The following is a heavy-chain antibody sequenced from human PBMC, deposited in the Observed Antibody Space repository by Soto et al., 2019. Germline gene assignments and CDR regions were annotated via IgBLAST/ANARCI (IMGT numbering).Heavy chain of an antibody. CDR2: IIPCFGTA. J-gene: IGHJ6*03. CDR1: GGTFSSYA. V-gene: IGHV1-69*13. CDR3: ARVYGSRYYYYYMDV. Sequence: ASVKVSCKASGGTFSSYAISWVRQAPGQGLEWMGGIIPCFGTANYAQKFQGRVTITADESTSTAYMELKSLRPEDTAVYYGARVYGSRYYYYYMDVGGKGPKVTVSS. D-gene: IGHD6-13*01.